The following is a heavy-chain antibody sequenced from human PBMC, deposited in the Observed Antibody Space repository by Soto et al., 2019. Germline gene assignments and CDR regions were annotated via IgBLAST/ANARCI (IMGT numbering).Heavy chain of an antibody. J-gene: IGHJ4*02. Sequence: QITLQESGPTLVKPTQTLTLTCTFSGFSFTTAGVAVGWIRQTPGGALEWLTLIYYNDDRRFSPSLKTRLTITADTYKNQVVLSLTNVDPGDTATYFCAHSDGGYEIIYFDFWGQGIPVTVSS. CDR2: IYYNDDR. D-gene: IGHD5-12*01. V-gene: IGHV2-5*01. CDR3: AHSDGGYEIIYFDF. CDR1: GFSFTTAGVA.